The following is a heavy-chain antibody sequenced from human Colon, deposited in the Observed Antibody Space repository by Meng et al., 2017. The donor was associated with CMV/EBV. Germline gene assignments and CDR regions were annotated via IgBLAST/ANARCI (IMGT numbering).Heavy chain of an antibody. CDR2: IYYSGST. D-gene: IGHD2-2*01. CDR1: GGSISRSSYY. J-gene: IGHJ3*02. V-gene: IGHV4-39*07. CDR3: ARDDLLDIVVVPAAI. Sequence: GSLRLSCTVSGGSISRSSYYWGWIRQPPGKGLEWIGSIYYSGSTYYNPSLKSRVTISVDTSKNQFSLKLSSVTAADTAVYYCARDDLLDIVVVPAAIWGQGTMVTVSS.